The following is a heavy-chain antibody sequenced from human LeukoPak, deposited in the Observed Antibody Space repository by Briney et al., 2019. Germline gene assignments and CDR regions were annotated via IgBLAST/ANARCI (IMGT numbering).Heavy chain of an antibody. V-gene: IGHV3-30*02. Sequence: GGSLRLSCAASGFTFSSYGMHWVRQAPGKGLEWVAFIRYDGSNKYYADSVKGRFTISRDNSKNTLYLQMNSLRAEDTAVYYCAKPWYSGSPIAYFDYWGQGTLVTVSS. CDR3: AKPWYSGSPIAYFDY. D-gene: IGHD1-26*01. CDR2: IRYDGSNK. J-gene: IGHJ4*02. CDR1: GFTFSSYG.